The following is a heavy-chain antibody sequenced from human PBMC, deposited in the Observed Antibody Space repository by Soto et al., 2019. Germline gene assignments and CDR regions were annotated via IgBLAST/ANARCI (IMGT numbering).Heavy chain of an antibody. V-gene: IGHV1-69*13. CDR2: IIPIFGTA. D-gene: IGHD3-22*01. CDR1: GGTFSSYA. J-gene: IGHJ4*02. CDR3: ARGTSNYYDSSGYYYFDY. Sequence: ASVKVSCKASGGTFSSYAISWVRQAPGQGLEWMGGIIPIFGTANYAQKFQGRVTITADESTSTAYMELSSLRSEDTAVYYCARGTSNYYDSSGYYYFDYWGQGTLVTVSS.